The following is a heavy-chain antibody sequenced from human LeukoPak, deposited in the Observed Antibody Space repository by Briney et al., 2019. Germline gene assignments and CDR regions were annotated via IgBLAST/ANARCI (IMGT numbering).Heavy chain of an antibody. D-gene: IGHD3-3*01. CDR2: ISAYNGNT. J-gene: IGHJ4*02. CDR3: ARDSGDLYGVVITHYFDY. CDR1: GYTFTSYG. V-gene: IGHV1-18*01. Sequence: ASVKVSCKASGYTFTSYGISWVRQAPGQGLEWMGWISAYNGNTNYAQKLQGRVTMTTDTSTSTAYMELRSLRPDDTAVYYCARDSGDLYGVVITHYFDYWGQGTLVTVSS.